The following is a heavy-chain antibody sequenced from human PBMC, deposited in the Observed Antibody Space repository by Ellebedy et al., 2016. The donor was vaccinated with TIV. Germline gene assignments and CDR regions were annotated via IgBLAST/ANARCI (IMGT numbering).Heavy chain of an antibody. CDR1: RFTFSTYS. J-gene: IGHJ3*02. D-gene: IGHD5-18*01. CDR2: IGSRSGIF. Sequence: GESLKISCEASRFTFSTYSMNWVRQAPGKGLEWISYIGSRSGIFRYADSVKGRFTISRDNAKNSLYLQVDSLRDEDTAVYYCARGADTTMVWGALDIWGQGTGVTVSS. CDR3: ARGADTTMVWGALDI. V-gene: IGHV3-48*02.